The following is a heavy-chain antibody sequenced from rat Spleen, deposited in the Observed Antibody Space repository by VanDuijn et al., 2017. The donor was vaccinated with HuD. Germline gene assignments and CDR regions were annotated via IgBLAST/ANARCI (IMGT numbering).Heavy chain of an antibody. D-gene: IGHD1-11*01. CDR3: GRRGYGGYIDD. V-gene: IGHV2-15*01. Sequence: QVQLKESGPGLVQPSQTLSLTCTVSGFSLTSYHVSWVRQPPGKSLVWMGTIWSGGDTDYNSALKSRLSISRDTSKSQVFLKMNSLQTEDTAIYFGGRRGYGGYIDDWGQGVMVTVSS. J-gene: IGHJ2*01. CDR2: IWSGGDT. CDR1: GFSLTSYH.